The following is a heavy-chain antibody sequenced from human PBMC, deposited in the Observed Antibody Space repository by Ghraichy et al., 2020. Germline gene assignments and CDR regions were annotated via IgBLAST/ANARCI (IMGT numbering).Heavy chain of an antibody. CDR1: GFTFSDYW. D-gene: IGHD6-19*01. CDR3: ARGGNGWSGIDY. Sequence: GESLNISCTASGFTFSDYWMYWVRQTPEKGLVWVTRIYGNGINTDYADSVKGRFTSSRDNAKNTLYLQMSSLRAEDTAVYYCARGGNGWSGIDYWGHGTLVTVSS. J-gene: IGHJ4*01. V-gene: IGHV3-74*01. CDR2: IYGNGINT.